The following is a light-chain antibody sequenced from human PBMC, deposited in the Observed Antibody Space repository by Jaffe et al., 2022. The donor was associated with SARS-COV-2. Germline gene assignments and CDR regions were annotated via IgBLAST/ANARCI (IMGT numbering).Light chain of an antibody. V-gene: IGKV3-15*01. CDR3: QQYDNYKT. CDR2: GAS. Sequence: EIVMTQSPATLSVSPGERATLSCRASQSVSSNLAWYQHKPGQAPRLLIYGASTRATGIPARFSGSGSGTEFTLTISSLQSEDFAVYYCQQYDNYKTFGQGTKVEIK. J-gene: IGKJ1*01. CDR1: QSVSSN.